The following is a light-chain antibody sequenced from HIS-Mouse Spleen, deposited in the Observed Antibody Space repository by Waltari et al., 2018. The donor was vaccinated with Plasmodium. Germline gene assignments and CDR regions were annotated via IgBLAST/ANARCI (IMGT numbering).Light chain of an antibody. CDR3: YSTDSSGKHRV. V-gene: IGLV3-10*01. CDR2: EDS. J-gene: IGLJ3*02. Sequence: SYELTQPPSVSVSPGQTARITCSGDALPKKYAYWYQQKSGQAPVLVIYEDSKRPSGILERFSGVSTGRMASLTIRGAQVEDEADYYCYSTDSSGKHRVFGGGTKLTVL. CDR1: ALPKKY.